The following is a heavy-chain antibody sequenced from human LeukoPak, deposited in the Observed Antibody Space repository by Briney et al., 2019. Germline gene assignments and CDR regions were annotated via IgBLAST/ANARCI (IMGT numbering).Heavy chain of an antibody. CDR1: GVSISSSYYY. D-gene: IGHD1-26*01. V-gene: IGHV4-39*01. CDR3: AKSGGYGLIDY. Sequence: SETLSLTCIVSGVSISSSYYYWGWIRQPPGKGLEWIGSIYYSGSTYYNSSLKNRVTISIDTSKNQVSLNLTSMTAADTAVYYCAKSGGYGLIDYWGQGTLVTVSS. CDR2: IYYSGST. J-gene: IGHJ4*01.